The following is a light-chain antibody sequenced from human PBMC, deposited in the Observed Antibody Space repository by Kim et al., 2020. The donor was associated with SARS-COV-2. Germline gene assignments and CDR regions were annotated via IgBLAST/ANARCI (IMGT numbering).Light chain of an antibody. CDR1: KLADKY. CDR2: EDN. CDR3: QAWDSSAGV. V-gene: IGLV3-1*01. J-gene: IGLJ1*01. Sequence: SVSPGQTASITCSGNKLADKYASWYLQKPGQSTVLVMYEDNKRPSGIPERFSGSNSGNTATLTISGTEATDEAEYYCQAWDSSAGVFGTGTKVNVL.